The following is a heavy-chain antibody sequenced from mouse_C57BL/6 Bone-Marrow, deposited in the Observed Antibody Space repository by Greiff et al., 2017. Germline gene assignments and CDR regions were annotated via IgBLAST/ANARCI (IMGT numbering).Heavy chain of an antibody. Sequence: QVQLQQPGTELVKPGASVKLSCKASGYTFTSYWMHWVKQRPGQGLEWIGNINPSNGGTNYNEKFKSKATLTVDKSSRTAYMQLSSLTSEDSAVYYCARGRVWLRRDYYAMDYWGQGTSVTVSS. V-gene: IGHV1-53*01. CDR3: ARGRVWLRRDYYAMDY. J-gene: IGHJ4*01. CDR1: GYTFTSYW. CDR2: INPSNGGT. D-gene: IGHD2-2*01.